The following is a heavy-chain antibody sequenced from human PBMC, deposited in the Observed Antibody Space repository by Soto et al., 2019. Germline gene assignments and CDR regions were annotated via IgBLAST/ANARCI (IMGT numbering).Heavy chain of an antibody. D-gene: IGHD2-2*01. CDR3: ARGGEYCSSTRCPQDAFDI. V-gene: IGHV4-31*03. CDR1: GGSISSGGYY. CDR2: IYYSGRT. Sequence: QVQLQESGPGLVKPSQTLSLTCTVSGGSISSGGYYWSWIRQHPGKGLEWIGYIYYSGRTYYNPSHKSRVQLSVKTSKNQFSLKLSSVTAADTAVYYCARGGEYCSSTRCPQDAFDIWGQGTMVTVSS. J-gene: IGHJ3*02.